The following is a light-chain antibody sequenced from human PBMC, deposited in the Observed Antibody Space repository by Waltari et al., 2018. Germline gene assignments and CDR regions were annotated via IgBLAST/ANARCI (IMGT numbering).Light chain of an antibody. CDR3: QQLNSYPRT. CDR2: AAS. J-gene: IGKJ2*02. CDR1: QGISSY. V-gene: IGKV1-9*01. Sequence: IQLTQSPSSLSVSVGDRVTITCRASQGISSYLAWYQQKPGKAPKLLIYAASTLQSGVPSRFSGSGSGTDFTLTISSLQPEDFATYYCQQLNSYPRTFGQGTKLEI.